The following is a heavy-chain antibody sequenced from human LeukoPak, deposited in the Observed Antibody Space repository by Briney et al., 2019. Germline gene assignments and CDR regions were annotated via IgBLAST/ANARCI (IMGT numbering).Heavy chain of an antibody. V-gene: IGHV4-34*01. J-gene: IGHJ4*02. CDR2: INHSGST. CDR1: GGSFSDYY. Sequence: SETLSLTCAVFGGSFSDYYWSWIRQPPGKGLEWIGEINHSGSTNYSPSLKSRVTISVDTSKNQFSLKLSSVTAADTAVYYCARHPYDFRSGPVPDDYWGQGTLVTVSS. D-gene: IGHD3-3*01. CDR3: ARHPYDFRSGPVPDDY.